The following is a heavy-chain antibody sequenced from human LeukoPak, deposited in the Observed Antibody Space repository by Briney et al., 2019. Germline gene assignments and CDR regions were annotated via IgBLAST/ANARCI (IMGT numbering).Heavy chain of an antibody. D-gene: IGHD3-10*01. V-gene: IGHV4-61*08. CDR2: IYYSGST. CDR1: GGSISSGGYY. CDR3: ARDGGGNYGSGYIT. Sequence: SETLSLTCSVSGGSISSGGYYWSWIRQPAGKGLEWIGYIYYSGSTNYNPSLKSRVTISVDTSKNQFSLKLSSVTAADTAVYYCARDGGGNYGSGYITWGQGTLVTVSS. J-gene: IGHJ4*02.